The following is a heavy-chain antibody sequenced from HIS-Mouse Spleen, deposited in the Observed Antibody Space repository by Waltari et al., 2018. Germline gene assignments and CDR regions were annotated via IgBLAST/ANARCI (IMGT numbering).Heavy chain of an antibody. CDR2: IYYSGST. Sequence: QLQLQESGPALVTPPETLSPTCTGSGGSISSSSYYWGWIRQPPGKGLEWIGSIYYSGSTYYNPSLKSRVTISVDTSKNQFSLKLSSVTAADTAVYYCAREIPYSSSWYDWYFDLWGRGTLVTVSS. CDR3: AREIPYSSSWYDWYFDL. J-gene: IGHJ2*01. D-gene: IGHD6-13*01. V-gene: IGHV4-39*07. CDR1: GGSISSSSYY.